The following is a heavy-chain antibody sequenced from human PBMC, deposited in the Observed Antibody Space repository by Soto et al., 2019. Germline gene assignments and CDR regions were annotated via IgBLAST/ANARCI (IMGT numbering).Heavy chain of an antibody. CDR1: GGSFSGYY. D-gene: IGHD2-15*01. J-gene: IGHJ4*02. CDR3: ARTNFRVVVAATGDYFDY. CDR2: INHSGST. Sequence: SETLSLTCAVYGGSFSGYYWSWIRQPPGKGLEWIGEINHSGSTNYNPSLKSRVTISVDTSKNQFSLKLSSVTAADTAVYYCARTNFRVVVAATGDYFDYWGQGTLVTVS. V-gene: IGHV4-34*01.